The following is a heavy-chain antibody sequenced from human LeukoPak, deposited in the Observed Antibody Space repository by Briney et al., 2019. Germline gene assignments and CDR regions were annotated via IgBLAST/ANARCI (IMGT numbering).Heavy chain of an antibody. J-gene: IGHJ4*02. CDR1: GFTFSNAW. V-gene: IGHV4-4*02. CDR3: AREGGPYRPLDY. CDR2: VNLQGST. Sequence: PGGSLRLSCAASGFTFSNAWMSWVRQAPGKGLEWIGGVNLQGSTNYNPSLMGRVAILVDTSENHISLQLTSVTAADTAVYYCAREGGPYRPLDYSGQGTLVTVSS.